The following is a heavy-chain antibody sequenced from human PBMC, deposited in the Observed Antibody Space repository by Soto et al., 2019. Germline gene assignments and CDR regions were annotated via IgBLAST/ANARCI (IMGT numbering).Heavy chain of an antibody. CDR1: VFAISRGYY. CDR2: IYPSVSS. CDR3: AREKVGTTFFDN. J-gene: IGHJ4*02. Sequence: PSETLSLTCIVAVFAISRGYYWSWVRQPPGKGLEWIGSIYPSVSSYHNPSLETRVRLSIDTSKNQFTLNLTSVTAADTALYYCAREKVGTTFFDNWGQGIQVTVSS. D-gene: IGHD1-1*01. V-gene: IGHV4-38-2*02.